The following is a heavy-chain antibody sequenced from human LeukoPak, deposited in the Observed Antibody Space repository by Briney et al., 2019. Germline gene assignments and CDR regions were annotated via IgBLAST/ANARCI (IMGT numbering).Heavy chain of an antibody. CDR3: ARQHYDSSGYLARVFDY. V-gene: IGHV4-39*01. CDR1: GGSISSSSYY. D-gene: IGHD3-22*01. CDR2: IYYSGST. J-gene: IGHJ4*02. Sequence: SETLSLTCTVSGGSISSSSYYWGWIRQPPGKGLEWIGSIYYSGSTYYNPSLKSRVTISVDTSKNQFSLKLSSVTAADTAVYYCARQHYDSSGYLARVFDYWGQGTLVTVSS.